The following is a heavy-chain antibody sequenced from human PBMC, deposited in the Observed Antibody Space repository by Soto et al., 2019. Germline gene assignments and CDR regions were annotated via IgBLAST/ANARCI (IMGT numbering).Heavy chain of an antibody. CDR1: GYTFTSYG. Sequence: QVQLVQSGGEVKKPGASVKLSCTASGYTFTSYGISWVRQAPGQGLEWMGWISAYNGKTNYAQNVQGRVTMTTDTSTSTAYMELRSLRSDDTAVYYCARVVGALGHWFDPWGQGTLVTVSS. CDR2: ISAYNGKT. D-gene: IGHD1-26*01. V-gene: IGHV1-18*01. J-gene: IGHJ5*02. CDR3: ARVVGALGHWFDP.